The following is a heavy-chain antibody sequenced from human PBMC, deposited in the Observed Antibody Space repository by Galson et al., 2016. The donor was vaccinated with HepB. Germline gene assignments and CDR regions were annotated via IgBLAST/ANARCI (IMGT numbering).Heavy chain of an antibody. J-gene: IGHJ4*02. CDR1: GFTFSIYS. V-gene: IGHV3-48*01. D-gene: IGHD3-10*01. Sequence: SLRLSCADSGFTFSIYSMNWVRQAPGKGLEWISHITSSSSVTYYADSVKGRFTISRDTSRNTLYLQMNSLRAEDTAIYYCAKDDGGFGGFDYWGQGTLVTVSS. CDR3: AKDDGGFGGFDY. CDR2: ITSSSSVT.